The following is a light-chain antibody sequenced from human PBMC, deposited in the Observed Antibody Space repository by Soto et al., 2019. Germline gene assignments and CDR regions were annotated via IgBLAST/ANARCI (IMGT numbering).Light chain of an antibody. CDR1: SSDIGAYNY. CDR2: DVT. Sequence: QSVLTQPPSASGSPGQSVTISCTGTSSDIGAYNYVSWYQQYPGKAPKLVIYDVTERPSGVPDRFSGSKSGNPASLTVSGLRADDEAVYYCNSYAGGDSFDVIFGGGTK. CDR3: NSYAGGDSFDVI. J-gene: IGLJ2*01. V-gene: IGLV2-8*01.